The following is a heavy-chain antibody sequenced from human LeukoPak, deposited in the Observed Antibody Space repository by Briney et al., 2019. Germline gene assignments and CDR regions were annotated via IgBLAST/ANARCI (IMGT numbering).Heavy chain of an antibody. V-gene: IGHV4-39*01. J-gene: IGHJ6*04. Sequence: SETLSLTCTVSGGSISSSSYYWGWIRQPPGKGLEWTGSIYYSGSTYYNPSLKSRVTISVDTSRNQFSLKLSSVTAADTAVYYCARHKRYGGPLDVWGKGTTVTVSS. CDR2: IYYSGST. CDR1: GGSISSSSYY. CDR3: ARHKRYGGPLDV. D-gene: IGHD4-23*01.